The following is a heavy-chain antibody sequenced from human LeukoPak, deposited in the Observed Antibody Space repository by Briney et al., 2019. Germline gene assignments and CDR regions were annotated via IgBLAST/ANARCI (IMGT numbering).Heavy chain of an antibody. J-gene: IGHJ3*02. Sequence: GESLKISCKGSGYIFTTYWIGWVRQMPGKGLEWMGIIYPGDSDTRYRPSFQGQVTILADKSISTAYLQWSSLKASDTAMYYCVRSRVAGSLGAFDIWGQGTRVTVSS. V-gene: IGHV5-51*01. D-gene: IGHD6-19*01. CDR3: VRSRVAGSLGAFDI. CDR2: IYPGDSDT. CDR1: GYIFTTYW.